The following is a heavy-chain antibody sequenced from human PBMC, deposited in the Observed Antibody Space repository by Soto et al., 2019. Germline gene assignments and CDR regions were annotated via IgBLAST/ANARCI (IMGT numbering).Heavy chain of an antibody. Sequence: QVQLVQSGAEVKKPGASVKVSCKASGYTFTSYGISWVRQAPGQGLEWMGWISAYNGNTNYAQKLQGRVTMTTDTSTSTAYMELRSPRSADTAVYYCARDAQWLVRIYYYGMDVWGQGTTVTVSS. CDR3: ARDAQWLVRIYYYGMDV. V-gene: IGHV1-18*01. CDR1: GYTFTSYG. CDR2: ISAYNGNT. J-gene: IGHJ6*02. D-gene: IGHD6-19*01.